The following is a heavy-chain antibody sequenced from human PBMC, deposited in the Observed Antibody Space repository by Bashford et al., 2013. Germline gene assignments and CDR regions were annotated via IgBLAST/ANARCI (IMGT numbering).Heavy chain of an antibody. V-gene: IGHV3-48*01. CDR2: ISGSSTTI. D-gene: IGHD1-1*01. CDR3: ARERFPSTTLEEGFGMDV. CDR1: GFTFSNYW. J-gene: IGHJ6*02. Sequence: GGSLRLSCAASGFTFSNYWMNWVRQAPGKGLEWLSYISGSSTTIYYADSVKGRFTISRDNSKNTLYLHMNDLRPEDTAVYYCARERFPSTTLEEGFGMDVWGQGTTVTVSS.